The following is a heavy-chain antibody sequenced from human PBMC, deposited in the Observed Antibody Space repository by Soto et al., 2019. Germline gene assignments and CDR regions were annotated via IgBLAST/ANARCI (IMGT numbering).Heavy chain of an antibody. J-gene: IGHJ4*02. CDR3: ARDQREPHILFDY. Sequence: GGSLRLSCAASGFTFSSYAMHWVRQAPGKGLEWVAVISYDGSNKYYADSVKGRFTISRDNSKNTLYLQMNSLRAEDTAVYYCARDQREPHILFDYWGQGTLVTVSS. CDR1: GFTFSSYA. CDR2: ISYDGSNK. V-gene: IGHV3-30-3*01. D-gene: IGHD2-21*01.